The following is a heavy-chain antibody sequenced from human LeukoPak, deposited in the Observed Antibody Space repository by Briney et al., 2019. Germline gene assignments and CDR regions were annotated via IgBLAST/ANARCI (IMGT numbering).Heavy chain of an antibody. Sequence: KPGASLKISCQGSGYTFTNYWIAWVRQMPGKGLEWMGIIYPGDSDTRYSPSFQGRVTISADKSTSTAYLQWNSLTASDTAIYYCAIRATAEYFDYWGQGTLVTVSS. CDR1: GYTFTNYW. J-gene: IGHJ4*02. V-gene: IGHV5-51*01. CDR3: AIRATAEYFDY. CDR2: IYPGDSDT.